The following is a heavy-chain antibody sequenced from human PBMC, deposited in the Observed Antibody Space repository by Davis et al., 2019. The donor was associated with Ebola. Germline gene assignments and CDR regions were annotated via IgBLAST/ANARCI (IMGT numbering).Heavy chain of an antibody. CDR2: IYTNGIT. D-gene: IGHD3-22*01. J-gene: IGHJ4*02. V-gene: IGHV4-61*09. Sequence: SETLSLTCNVSGASINSGFFSWSWVRQPAGRGLEWIGHIYTNGITKYSPALESRVTISLDPSQNQFSLRLNSVTAADTAIYFCARDRHDSGAFGFWGQGTLVTVSS. CDR1: GASINSGFFS. CDR3: ARDRHDSGAFGF.